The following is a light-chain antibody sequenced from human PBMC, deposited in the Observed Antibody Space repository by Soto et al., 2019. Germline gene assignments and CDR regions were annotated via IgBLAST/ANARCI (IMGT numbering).Light chain of an antibody. CDR2: DTS. V-gene: IGKV3-11*01. Sequence: EIVLTQSPATLSLSPLEIGTLSFMASQSVSRYLAWYQQKPGQAPRLLIYDTSNRATGIPTRFSGSGSGTDFTLTISSLQSEDFAVYYCQQYNNWPWTFGQGTKVDIK. CDR1: QSVSRY. J-gene: IGKJ1*01. CDR3: QQYNNWPWT.